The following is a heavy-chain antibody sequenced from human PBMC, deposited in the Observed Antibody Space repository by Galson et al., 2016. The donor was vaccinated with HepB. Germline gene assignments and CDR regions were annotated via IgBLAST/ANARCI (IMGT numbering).Heavy chain of an antibody. CDR2: IYPGDSDT. D-gene: IGHD1/OR15-1a*01. CDR1: GYKFDTYW. Sequence: QSGAEVKKPGESLKISCKGSGYKFDTYWISWVRQMPGKGLEWMGIIYPGDSDTRYSPSFQGQVTISVDKSITTAYLQWGSLKASDTAMYYCARHGRAGNNLGAFDYWGQGTLVTVPS. V-gene: IGHV5-51*01. CDR3: ARHGRAGNNLGAFDY. J-gene: IGHJ4*02.